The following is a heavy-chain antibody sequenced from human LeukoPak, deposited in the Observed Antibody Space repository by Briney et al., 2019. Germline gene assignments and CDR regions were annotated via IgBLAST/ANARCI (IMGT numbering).Heavy chain of an antibody. Sequence: PGGSLRLSCADSGFTLRSYAMSWVRQAPGKGLEWVSTISGSGDSTYYADSVKGRFTISRDNSKSTLYLQMNSLRAEDTALYYCATHTSTWPDYFDYWGQGTLVTVSS. CDR1: GFTLRSYA. D-gene: IGHD6-13*01. J-gene: IGHJ4*02. V-gene: IGHV3-23*01. CDR3: ATHTSTWPDYFDY. CDR2: ISGSGDST.